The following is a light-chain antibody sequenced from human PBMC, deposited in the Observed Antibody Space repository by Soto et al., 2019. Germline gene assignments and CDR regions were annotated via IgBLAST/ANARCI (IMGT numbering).Light chain of an antibody. V-gene: IGKV3-20*01. CDR3: KQFSSYPLT. Sequence: EIVLTQSPGTLSLSPWERATLSCRASQSVTSNYLAWYQQKPGQAHRLLIYDASSRATGIPDRFSGGGSGTDFTLTISRLEPEEFAVYYCKQFSSYPLTVGGGNKVDIK. CDR1: QSVTSNY. J-gene: IGKJ4*01. CDR2: DAS.